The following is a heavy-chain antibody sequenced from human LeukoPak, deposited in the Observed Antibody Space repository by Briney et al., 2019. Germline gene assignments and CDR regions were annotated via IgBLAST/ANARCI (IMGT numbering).Heavy chain of an antibody. CDR3: ARSWDNWNFFDY. J-gene: IGHJ4*02. D-gene: IGHD1-20*01. Sequence: SQTLSLTCTVSGGSISSGSYYWSWIRQPAGKGLEWIGRIYTSGSTNYNPSLKSRVTTSVDTSKNQFSLKLSSVTAADSAVYYCARSWDNWNFFDYWGQGTLVTVSS. CDR1: GGSISSGSYY. V-gene: IGHV4-61*02. CDR2: IYTSGST.